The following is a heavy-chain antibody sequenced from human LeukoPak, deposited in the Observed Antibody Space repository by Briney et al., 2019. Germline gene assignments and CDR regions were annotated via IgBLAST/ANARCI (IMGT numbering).Heavy chain of an antibody. CDR1: GFTFSSYA. V-gene: IGHV3-64D*06. CDR3: VKDGRRGYSYGYSDY. Sequence: PGGSLRLSCSASGFTFSSYAMHWVRQAPGKGLEYVSAISSNGGSTYYADSVKGRLTISRDNSKNTLYLQMSSLRAEDTAVYYCVKDGRRGYSYGYSDYWGQGTLVTVSS. D-gene: IGHD5-18*01. J-gene: IGHJ4*02. CDR2: ISSNGGST.